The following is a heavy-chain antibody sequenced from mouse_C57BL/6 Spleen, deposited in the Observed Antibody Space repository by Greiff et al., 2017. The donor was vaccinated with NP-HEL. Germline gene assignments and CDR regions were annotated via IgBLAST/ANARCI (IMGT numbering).Heavy chain of an antibody. CDR1: GFNIKDDY. J-gene: IGHJ4*01. Sequence: VQLKQSGAELVRPGASVKLSCTASGFNIKDDYMHWVKQRPEQGLEWIGWIDPENGDTEYASKFQGKATITADTSSNTAYLQLSSLTSEDTAVYYCTFTSAMDYWGQGTSVTVSS. V-gene: IGHV14-4*01. CDR2: IDPENGDT. CDR3: TFTSAMDY. D-gene: IGHD1-1*01.